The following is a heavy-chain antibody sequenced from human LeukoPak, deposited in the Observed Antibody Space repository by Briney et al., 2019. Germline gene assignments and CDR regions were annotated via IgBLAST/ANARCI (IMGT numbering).Heavy chain of an antibody. D-gene: IGHD3-10*01. V-gene: IGHV1-2*02. CDR3: APLRVYGSGSYYWDYYYYGMDV. CDR2: INPNSGGT. Sequence: ASVKVSCKASGYTFTSYDINWVRQATGQGLEWMGWINPNSGGTNYAQKFQGRVTMTRDTSISTAYMELSRLRSDDTAVYYCAPLRVYGSGSYYWDYYYYGMDVWGQGTTVTVSS. J-gene: IGHJ6*02. CDR1: GYTFTSYD.